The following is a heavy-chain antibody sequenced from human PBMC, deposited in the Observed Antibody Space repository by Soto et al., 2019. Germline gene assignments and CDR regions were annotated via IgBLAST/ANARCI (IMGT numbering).Heavy chain of an antibody. CDR1: GFTFNNYG. Sequence: QVKLVESGGGVVQPGRSLRLSCAASGFTFNNYGMHWVRQAPGKGLEWVAMISYDGSYKYYADSVKGRFTISRDTSKDTLYLLMNSLRAEDTAVYYCADARVGDSHFDFWGQGTLVTVAA. J-gene: IGHJ4*02. CDR3: ADARVGDSHFDF. V-gene: IGHV3-30*03. CDR2: ISYDGSYK. D-gene: IGHD1-26*01.